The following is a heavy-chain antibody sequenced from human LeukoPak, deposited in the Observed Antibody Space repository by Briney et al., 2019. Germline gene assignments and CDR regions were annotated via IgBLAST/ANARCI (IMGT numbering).Heavy chain of an antibody. CDR3: ARRGYTSSWAPIDY. Sequence: SETLSLTCTVSGGSISSYYWSWIRQPPGKGLEWMGYIYNSGGTNYNPSLKSRVTISIDTSKNQFSLYLSSVTAADTAVYYCARRGYTSSWAPIDYWGQGTLVTVSS. J-gene: IGHJ4*02. CDR1: GGSISSYY. V-gene: IGHV4-59*08. D-gene: IGHD6-13*01. CDR2: IYNSGGT.